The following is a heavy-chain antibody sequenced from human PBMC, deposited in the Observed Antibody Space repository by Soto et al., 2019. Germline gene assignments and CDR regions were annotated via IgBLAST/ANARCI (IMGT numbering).Heavy chain of an antibody. D-gene: IGHD1-1*01. CDR2: INPNSGGT. CDR1: GYTFTVYY. J-gene: IGHJ5*02. CDR3: ARATGTVNWFDP. Sequence: GSVKVSCKASGYTFTVYYMHCVLQAPGQGLEWMGWINPNSGGTNYAQKFQGRVTMTRDTSISTAYMELSRLRSDDTAVYYCARATGTVNWFDPWGQGTLVTVSS. V-gene: IGHV1-2*02.